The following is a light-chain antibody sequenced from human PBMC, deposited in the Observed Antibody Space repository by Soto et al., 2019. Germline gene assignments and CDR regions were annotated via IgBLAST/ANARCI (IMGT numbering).Light chain of an antibody. V-gene: IGKV3-15*01. J-gene: IGKJ1*01. Sequence: KVMTQSPATLSVSPGERATLSCRASQSVSSNLAWYQQKPGQAPRLLIYDASTRATGIPARFSGSGSGTEFTLTISSLQSEDLAVYYCQQYDDWPETFGQGPKVEIK. CDR1: QSVSSN. CDR3: QQYDDWPET. CDR2: DAS.